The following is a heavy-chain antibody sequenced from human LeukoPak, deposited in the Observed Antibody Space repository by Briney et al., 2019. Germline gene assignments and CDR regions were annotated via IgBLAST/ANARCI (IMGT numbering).Heavy chain of an antibody. V-gene: IGHV3-7*01. Sequence: GGSLRLSCAASGFPFSNNWMSWVRQAPGKGLEWVANIKQDGSEKHYVDSVKGRFTISRDNAKNSLYLQMNSLRAEDTAVYYCAREAVARGGMDVWGQGTTVTVSS. D-gene: IGHD6-19*01. CDR3: AREAVARGGMDV. CDR1: GFPFSNNW. J-gene: IGHJ6*02. CDR2: IKQDGSEK.